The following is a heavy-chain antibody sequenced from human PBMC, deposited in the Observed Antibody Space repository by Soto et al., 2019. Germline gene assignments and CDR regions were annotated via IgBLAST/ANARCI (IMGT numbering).Heavy chain of an antibody. CDR1: GGTFSSYA. V-gene: IGHV1-69*13. D-gene: IGHD6-13*01. Sequence: GASVKVSCKASGGTFSSYAISWVRQAPGQGLEWMGGIIPIFGTANYAQKFQGRVTITADESTSTAYMELSSLRSEDTAVYYCARDNQGIEAAGKGGYWGQGTLVTVSS. J-gene: IGHJ1*01. CDR3: ARDNQGIEAAGKGGY. CDR2: IIPIFGTA.